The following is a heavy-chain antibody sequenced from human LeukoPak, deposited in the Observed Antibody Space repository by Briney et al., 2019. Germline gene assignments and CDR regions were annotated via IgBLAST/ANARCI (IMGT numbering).Heavy chain of an antibody. CDR3: AKVIKYSYGSIFYYYGMDV. CDR1: GFIFSSYG. J-gene: IGHJ6*02. D-gene: IGHD5-18*01. V-gene: IGHV3-30*18. CDR2: ISYDGSNK. Sequence: GRSLRLSCAASGFIFSSYGMHWVRQAPGQGLEWVATISYDGSNKYYGDSVNGRFTISRDNSENTVYLQMSRLRAEDTAVYYCAKVIKYSYGSIFYYYGMDVWGQGTTVTVSS.